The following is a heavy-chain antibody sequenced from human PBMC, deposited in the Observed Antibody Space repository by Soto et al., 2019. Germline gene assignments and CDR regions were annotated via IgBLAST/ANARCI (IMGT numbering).Heavy chain of an antibody. V-gene: IGHV1-69*13. J-gene: IGHJ6*02. Sequence: SVKVSCKASGVTFSSYAISWVRQAPGQGLEWMGGIIPIFGTANYAQKFQGRVTITADESTSTAYMELSSLRSEDTAVYYCARGLTIFGVVTTNYYYGMDVWGQGTTVTVSS. CDR1: GVTFSSYA. CDR2: IIPIFGTA. CDR3: ARGLTIFGVVTTNYYYGMDV. D-gene: IGHD3-3*01.